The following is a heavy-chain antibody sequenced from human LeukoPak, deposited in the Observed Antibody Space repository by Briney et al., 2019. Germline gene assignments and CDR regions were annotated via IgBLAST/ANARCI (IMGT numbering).Heavy chain of an antibody. D-gene: IGHD5-18*01. CDR2: IFYAGST. J-gene: IGHJ4*02. CDR3: ASGERGYSYGPLDY. Sequence: SETLSLTCTVSVGSIRSYYWSWIRQPPGXGREWIGYIFYAGSTTYNPSLKSRVTISIDTSKNQFSLKLNSVTAADTAVYYCASGERGYSYGPLDYWGQGILVTVSS. V-gene: IGHV4-59*08. CDR1: VGSIRSYY.